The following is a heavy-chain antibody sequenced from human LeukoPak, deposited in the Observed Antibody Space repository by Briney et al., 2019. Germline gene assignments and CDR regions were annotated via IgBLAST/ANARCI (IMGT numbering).Heavy chain of an antibody. CDR2: ISSSGSTI. J-gene: IGHJ6*04. V-gene: IGHV3-48*03. Sequence: GGSLRLSCAASGFTFSSYEMNWVRQAPGKGLEWVSYISSSGSTIYYADSVKGRFTISRDNAKNSLYLQMNSMRAEDTAVYYCASRLSWIQLWSYYYGMDVWGKGTTVTVSS. CDR3: ASRLSWIQLWSYYYGMDV. D-gene: IGHD5-18*01. CDR1: GFTFSSYE.